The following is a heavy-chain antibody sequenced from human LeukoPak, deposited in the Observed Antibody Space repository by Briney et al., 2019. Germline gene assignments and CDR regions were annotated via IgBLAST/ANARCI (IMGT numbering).Heavy chain of an antibody. CDR1: GGSMHNYY. V-gene: IGHV4-4*07. CDR3: ARPFEDSGPGPYFDS. CDR2: IYASGST. Sequence: SETLSLTCTVSGGSMHNYYWSWIRQPAGKGLEWIGRIYASGSTDYNPSLKSRVTMSVDTSKNQFSLKLSSVTAADTAVYYCARPFEDSGPGPYFDSGARKP. D-gene: IGHD5-12*01. J-gene: IGHJ4*02.